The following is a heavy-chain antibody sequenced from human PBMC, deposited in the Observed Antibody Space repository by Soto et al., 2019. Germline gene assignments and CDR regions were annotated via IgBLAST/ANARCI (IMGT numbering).Heavy chain of an antibody. J-gene: IGHJ3*02. CDR1: GGTFSSYA. D-gene: IGHD3-22*01. Sequence: QVQLVQSGAEVKKPGSSVKVSCKASGGTFSSYAISWVRQAPGQGLEWMGGIIPIFGTANYAQKFQGRVTITADESTSTAYMELSSLRSEDTAVYYCAFKGGSGYYYEVAFDIWGQGTMVTVSS. CDR3: AFKGGSGYYYEVAFDI. CDR2: IIPIFGTA. V-gene: IGHV1-69*12.